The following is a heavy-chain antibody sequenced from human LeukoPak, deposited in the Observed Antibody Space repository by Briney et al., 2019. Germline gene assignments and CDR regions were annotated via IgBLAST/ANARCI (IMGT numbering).Heavy chain of an antibody. J-gene: IGHJ4*02. CDR3: AKAVFGIAVAGYFDY. Sequence: GGSLRLSCAASGFTFSSYAMSWARQAPGKGLEWVSAISGSGGSTYYADSVKGRFTISRDNSKNTLYLQVNSLRAEDTAVYYCAKAVFGIAVAGYFDYWGQGTLVTVSS. CDR1: GFTFSSYA. CDR2: ISGSGGST. V-gene: IGHV3-23*01. D-gene: IGHD6-19*01.